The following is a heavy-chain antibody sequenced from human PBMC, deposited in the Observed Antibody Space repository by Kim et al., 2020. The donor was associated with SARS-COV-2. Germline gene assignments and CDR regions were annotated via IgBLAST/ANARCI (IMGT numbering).Heavy chain of an antibody. D-gene: IGHD2-15*01. J-gene: IGHJ3*02. CDR2: INPSGCST. CDR3: ARSRVVVAVTLSGAFDI. CDR1: GYTFTSYY. Sequence: ASVKVSCKASGYTFTSYYMHWVRQAPGQGLEWMGIINPSGCSTSYAQKFQGRVTMTRDTSTSTVHMELSSLRSEDTAVYYCARSRVVVAVTLSGAFDIWGQGTMVTVSS. V-gene: IGHV1-46*01.